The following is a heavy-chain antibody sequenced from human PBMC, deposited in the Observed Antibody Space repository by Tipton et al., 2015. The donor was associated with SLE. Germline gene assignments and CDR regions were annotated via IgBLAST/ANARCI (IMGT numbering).Heavy chain of an antibody. J-gene: IGHJ4*02. CDR1: GGSISSHF. D-gene: IGHD4-17*01. V-gene: IGHV4-59*11. Sequence: TLSLTCTVSGGSISSHFWSWIRQPPGKGLEWIGYIYYTGSTNYNSSLKSRVTFSVDPSKNQFSLNLSPVTAADTAVYSCARGAVYGDYVGYFDFWGQGLLVTVSS. CDR2: IYYTGST. CDR3: ARGAVYGDYVGYFDF.